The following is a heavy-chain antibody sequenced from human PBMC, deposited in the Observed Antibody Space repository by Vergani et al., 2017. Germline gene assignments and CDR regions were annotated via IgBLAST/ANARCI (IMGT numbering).Heavy chain of an antibody. CDR3: ARVNTETNGHLYYYYYVDV. Sequence: QVQLQQWGGGLLKPSETLSLTCVVNGGSFTSYHWTWIRQSPGEGLEWVGDIDHTGQPDYNPSLKSRLTMSVDKSRNQFSLTLNSVAATDTAIYFCARVNTETNGHLYYYYYVDVWGQGTAVTVS. J-gene: IGHJ6*03. CDR2: IDHTGQP. D-gene: IGHD2-8*01. CDR1: GGSFTSYH. V-gene: IGHV4-34*01.